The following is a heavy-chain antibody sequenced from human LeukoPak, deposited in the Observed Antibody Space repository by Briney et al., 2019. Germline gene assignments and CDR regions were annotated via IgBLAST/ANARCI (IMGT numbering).Heavy chain of an antibody. Sequence: GGSLRLSCAASGFTFSSYSINWVRKAPGKGLEWVSSISSSSSYIYYADSVKGRFTISRDNAKNSLYLQMNSLRAEDTAVYYCARDSPNYYDSSGPEAFDIWGQGTMVTVSS. CDR2: ISSSSSYI. CDR3: ARDSPNYYDSSGPEAFDI. J-gene: IGHJ3*02. CDR1: GFTFSSYS. D-gene: IGHD3-22*01. V-gene: IGHV3-21*01.